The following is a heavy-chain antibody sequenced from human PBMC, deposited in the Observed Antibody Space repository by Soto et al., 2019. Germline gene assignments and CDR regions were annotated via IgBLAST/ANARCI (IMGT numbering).Heavy chain of an antibody. CDR1: GGTFSSYS. Sequence: QVQLVQSGAEVKKPGSSVKVSCKASGGTFSSYSINWVRQAPGQGLEWMGEIIPIFGTANYAQKFQGRVTITADESTSTAYVELGSLSSEDTAVYYCGGEGGGHSGGIDYWGQGTLVTVSS. J-gene: IGHJ4*02. D-gene: IGHD3-16*01. CDR3: GGEGGGHSGGIDY. CDR2: IIPIFGTA. V-gene: IGHV1-69*01.